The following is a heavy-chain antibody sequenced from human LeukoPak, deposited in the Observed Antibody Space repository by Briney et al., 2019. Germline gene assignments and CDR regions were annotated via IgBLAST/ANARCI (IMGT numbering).Heavy chain of an antibody. CDR1: GFTFTTYY. Sequence: WASVKVPCKASGFTFTTYYMHWVRQAPGQGLEWMGIIYPSGGSTRYAQKFQGRVTMTRDTSTSTVYMELSSLRSEDTAMYYCAREKADSSGWYGEDYWGQGTLVTVSS. CDR3: AREKADSSGWYGEDY. J-gene: IGHJ4*02. D-gene: IGHD6-19*01. CDR2: IYPSGGST. V-gene: IGHV1-46*01.